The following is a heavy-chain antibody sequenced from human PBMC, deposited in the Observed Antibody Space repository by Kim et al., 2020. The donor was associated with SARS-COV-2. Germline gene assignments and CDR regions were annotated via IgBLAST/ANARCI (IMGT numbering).Heavy chain of an antibody. CDR1: GFTFSSYA. CDR3: ARDLNSSGWYSLANYYYYGMDV. V-gene: IGHV3-30*04. J-gene: IGHJ6*02. Sequence: GGSLRLSCAASGFTFSSYAMHWVRQAPGKGLEWVAVISYDGSNKYYADSVKGRFTISRDNSKNTLYLQMNSLRAEDTAVYYCARDLNSSGWYSLANYYYYGMDVWGQGATVTVSS. D-gene: IGHD6-19*01. CDR2: ISYDGSNK.